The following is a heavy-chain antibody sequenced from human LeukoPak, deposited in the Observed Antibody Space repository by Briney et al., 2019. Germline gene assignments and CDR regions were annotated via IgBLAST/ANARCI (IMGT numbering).Heavy chain of an antibody. CDR3: AKRTPETTGVGAFDI. D-gene: IGHD1-14*01. Sequence: GRSLRPSCAASGFTFSSYWMSWVRQAPGKGLEWVANIKQDVNEKYYVDSMKGRFTISRDNSKNTLYLQMNSLRAEDTAVYYCAKRTPETTGVGAFDIWGQGTMVTVSS. CDR2: IKQDVNEK. J-gene: IGHJ3*02. V-gene: IGHV3-7*03. CDR1: GFTFSSYW.